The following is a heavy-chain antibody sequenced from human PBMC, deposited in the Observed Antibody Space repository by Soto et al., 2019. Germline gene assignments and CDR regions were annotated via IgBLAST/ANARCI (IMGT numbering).Heavy chain of an antibody. CDR1: GFSINTRGVG. Sequence: QITLKESGPTLVKPTQTLALNCTFSGFSINTRGVGVAWIRQPPGKALEWLAVTYWDDDRRYRPSLTDRLTITKDISTNQVVLTMTNMDPMDTGTYYCAHLVPGPLSFAYWGQGALVTVSS. CDR2: TYWDDDR. J-gene: IGHJ1*01. D-gene: IGHD6-19*01. V-gene: IGHV2-5*02. CDR3: AHLVPGPLSFAY.